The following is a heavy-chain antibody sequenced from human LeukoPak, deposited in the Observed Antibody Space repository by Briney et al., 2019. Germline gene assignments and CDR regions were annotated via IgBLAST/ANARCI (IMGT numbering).Heavy chain of an antibody. CDR3: AADLPYSNYGPLDY. CDR1: GFTFTNSA. J-gene: IGHJ4*02. V-gene: IGHV1-58*01. D-gene: IGHD4-11*01. CDR2: IVVGSGNT. Sequence: SVKVSCKASGFTFTNSAVQWVRQARGQRLEWIGWIVVGSGNTNYAQKFQERVTITGDMSTNTAYLELSSLRSEDTAVYYCAADLPYSNYGPLDYWGQGTLVTVSS.